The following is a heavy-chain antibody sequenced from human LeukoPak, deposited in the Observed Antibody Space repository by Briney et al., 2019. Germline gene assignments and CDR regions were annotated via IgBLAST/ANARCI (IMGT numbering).Heavy chain of an antibody. CDR3: ATHRPTNYYDSSGYLYYFDY. D-gene: IGHD3-22*01. CDR2: ISSSGSTI. CDR1: GFTFSDYY. J-gene: IGHJ4*02. Sequence: GGSLRLSCAASGFTFSDYYMSWIRQAPGKGLEWVSYISSSGSTIYYADSVKGRFTISRDDAKNSLYLQMNSLRAEDTAVYYCATHRPTNYYDSSGYLYYFDYWGQGTLVTVSS. V-gene: IGHV3-11*01.